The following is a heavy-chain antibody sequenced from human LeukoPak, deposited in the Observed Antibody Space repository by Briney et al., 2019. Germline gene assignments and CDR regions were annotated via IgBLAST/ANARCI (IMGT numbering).Heavy chain of an antibody. CDR1: GYTLIELS. Sequence: ASVKVSCKVSGYTLIELSMHWVRQAPGKGLEWMGGFDPEDGETIYAQKFQGRVTMTEDTSTDTAYMELSSLRSEDTAVYYCATHLLSITMIVGPNWGQGTLVTVSS. CDR3: ATHLLSITMIVGPN. CDR2: FDPEDGET. D-gene: IGHD3-22*01. J-gene: IGHJ4*02. V-gene: IGHV1-24*01.